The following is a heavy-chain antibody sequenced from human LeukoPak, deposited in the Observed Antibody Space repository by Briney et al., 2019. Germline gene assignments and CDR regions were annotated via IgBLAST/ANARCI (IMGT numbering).Heavy chain of an antibody. J-gene: IGHJ4*02. CDR1: SGSINSSNW. CDR2: IYPSGST. CDR3: AREWFGELLYDSGHDY. D-gene: IGHD3-10*01. V-gene: IGHV4-4*02. Sequence: SETLSLTCAVSSGSINSSNWWSWVRQPPGKGLEWIGEIYPSGSTNYNPSLKSRVTMSVDESKNEFSLKLTSVTAADTAVYYCAREWFGELLYDSGHDYWGQGTLVTVSS.